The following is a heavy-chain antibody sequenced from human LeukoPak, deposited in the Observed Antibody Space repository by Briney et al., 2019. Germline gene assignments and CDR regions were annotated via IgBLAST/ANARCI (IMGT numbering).Heavy chain of an antibody. CDR2: IRYSGST. J-gene: IGHJ5*02. D-gene: IGHD5/OR15-5a*01. Sequence: WETLSLTCNVSGGSISSNTYFWGWIRRPPGKGLEWIGSIRYSGSTYYNPSLRSRVTISVDTSKNQFSLNLSSLTAADTAVYYCATSDTVSTYNWFDPWGQGTLVTVS. CDR3: ATSDTVSTYNWFDP. CDR1: GGSISSNTYF. V-gene: IGHV4-39*01.